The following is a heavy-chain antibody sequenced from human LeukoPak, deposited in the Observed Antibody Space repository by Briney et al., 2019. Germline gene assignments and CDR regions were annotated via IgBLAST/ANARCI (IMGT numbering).Heavy chain of an antibody. Sequence: PETLSLTCTVSGGSISSYYWSWIRQPPGKGLEWIGYIYYSGSTNYNPSLKSRVTISVDTSKNQFSLKLSSVTAADTAVYYCARGRGIVATIDYWGQGTLVTVSS. CDR2: IYYSGST. J-gene: IGHJ4*02. CDR1: GGSISSYY. D-gene: IGHD5-12*01. CDR3: ARGRGIVATIDY. V-gene: IGHV4-59*01.